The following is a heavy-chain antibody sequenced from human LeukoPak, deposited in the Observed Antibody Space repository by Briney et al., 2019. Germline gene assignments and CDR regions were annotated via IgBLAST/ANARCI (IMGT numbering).Heavy chain of an antibody. Sequence: PGGSLRLSCTASGFTFSSYAMSWVRQAPGKGLEWVSAISGSGGSTYYADSVKGRFTISRDNSKNTLYLQMNSLRAEDTAVYYCAKEGGYSYGSSPLKSWGQGTLVTVSS. J-gene: IGHJ4*02. V-gene: IGHV3-23*01. CDR3: AKEGGYSYGSSPLKS. CDR1: GFTFSSYA. CDR2: ISGSGGST. D-gene: IGHD5-18*01.